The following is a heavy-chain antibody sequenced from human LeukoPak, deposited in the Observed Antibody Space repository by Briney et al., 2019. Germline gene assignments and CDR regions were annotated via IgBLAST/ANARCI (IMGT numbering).Heavy chain of an antibody. CDR3: ARVVGYYDSSGYYYDGMDV. Sequence: PGGSLRLSCAASGFTFSSYEMNWVRQAPGKGLEWVSYISSSGSTIYYADSVKGRFTISRDNAKNSLYLQMNSLRAEDTAVYYCARVVGYYDSSGYYYDGMDVWGQGTTVTVSS. J-gene: IGHJ6*02. V-gene: IGHV3-48*03. D-gene: IGHD3-22*01. CDR1: GFTFSSYE. CDR2: ISSSGSTI.